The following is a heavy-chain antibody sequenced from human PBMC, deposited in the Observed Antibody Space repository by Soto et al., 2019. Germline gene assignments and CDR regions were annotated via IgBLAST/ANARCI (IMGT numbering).Heavy chain of an antibody. CDR1: GGSFSGYY. V-gene: IGHV4-34*01. CDR2: INDSGGT. Sequence: QVQLQQWGAGLLKPSETLSLTCAVYGGSFSGYYWTWIRQPPGKGLEGIGEINDSGGTDYNPSLKSRVTIALDTSKNPLSLRLSSVAAADTAVYYCARGRKGFSSSCYVDWGQGNLVTVSS. J-gene: IGHJ4*02. CDR3: ARGRKGFSSSCYVD. D-gene: IGHD6-13*01.